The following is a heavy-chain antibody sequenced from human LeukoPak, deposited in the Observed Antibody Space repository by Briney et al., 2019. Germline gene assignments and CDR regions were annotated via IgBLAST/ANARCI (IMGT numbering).Heavy chain of an antibody. D-gene: IGHD4-11*01. CDR3: AQGLTTVISPFDY. V-gene: IGHV3-23*01. CDR2: ISDSGGNT. CDR1: GFTFRSHA. J-gene: IGHJ4*02. Sequence: GGSLRLSCAVSGFTFRSHAMSWVRQAPGKGLEWVSSISDSGGNTYYADSVKGRFTISRDNSKDTLYLQMSSLRAEDTAVYYCAQGLTTVISPFDYWGQETLVTVSS.